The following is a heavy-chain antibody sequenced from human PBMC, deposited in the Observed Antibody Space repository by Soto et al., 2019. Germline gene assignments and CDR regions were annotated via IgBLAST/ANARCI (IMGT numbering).Heavy chain of an antibody. V-gene: IGHV1-46*01. Sequence: QGHLVQSGAEVKRPGASVRVSCESSGYMFTSYFIHWVRQAPGQGLEWVGVINPSDGTTTYAQKFQARITMTRDTSTTTGDMELSSLRYEDTAGYYCARDKDSSARPRAEFDYWGQGTLITVSS. CDR2: INPSDGTT. CDR1: GYMFTSYF. D-gene: IGHD6-19*01. CDR3: ARDKDSSARPRAEFDY. J-gene: IGHJ4*02.